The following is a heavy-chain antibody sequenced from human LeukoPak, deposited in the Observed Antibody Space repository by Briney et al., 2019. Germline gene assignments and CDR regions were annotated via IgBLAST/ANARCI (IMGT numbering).Heavy chain of an antibody. CDR3: ASNYYGSGKYYYYGMDV. CDR2: IYPGDSDT. CDR1: GYSFTSYW. J-gene: IGHJ6*02. D-gene: IGHD3-10*01. Sequence: GESLKISCKGSGYSFTSYWIGWVRQMPGKCLEWMGIIYPGDSDTRYSPSFQGQVTISADKSISTAYLQWSSLKASDTAMYYCASNYYGSGKYYYYGMDVWGQGTTVTVSS. V-gene: IGHV5-51*01.